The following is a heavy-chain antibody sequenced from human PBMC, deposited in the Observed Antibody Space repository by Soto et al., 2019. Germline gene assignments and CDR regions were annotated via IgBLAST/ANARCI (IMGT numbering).Heavy chain of an antibody. J-gene: IGHJ4*02. CDR1: GFTFSSYW. Sequence: EVQLVESGGGLVQPGGSLRLSCAASGFTFSSYWMHWVRQAPGEGLVWVSSINTDGSTRSYADSVKGRFTISRGNSKNTLFLQMNSLRPEDTAVYYCARVAYGAYHFDYWGQGTLVT. V-gene: IGHV3-74*01. D-gene: IGHD2-21*01. CDR3: ARVAYGAYHFDY. CDR2: INTDGSTR.